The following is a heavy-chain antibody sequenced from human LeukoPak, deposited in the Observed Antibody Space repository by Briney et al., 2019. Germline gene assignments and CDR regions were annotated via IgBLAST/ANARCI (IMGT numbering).Heavy chain of an antibody. CDR2: FDPEDGET. J-gene: IGHJ4*02. CDR3: ATAGVTGTLFDY. CDR1: GYTLTELS. Sequence: ASVKVSCKVCGYTLTELSMHWVRQAPGKGLEGMGGFDPEDGETIYAQKFQGRVTMTEDTSTDTAYMELSSLRSEDTAVYYCATAGVTGTLFDYWGQGTLVTVSS. D-gene: IGHD1-20*01. V-gene: IGHV1-24*01.